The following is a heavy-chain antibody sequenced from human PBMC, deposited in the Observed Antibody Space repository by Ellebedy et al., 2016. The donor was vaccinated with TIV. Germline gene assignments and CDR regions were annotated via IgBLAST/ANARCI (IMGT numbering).Heavy chain of an antibody. CDR2: IYSGGGT. CDR3: ARKHLYGLD. Sequence: GESLKISCAASGFTVSSNSMNWVRQAPGKGLEWVSVIYSGGGTSYADSVKGRFTIFRDNSKNTLFLQMNSLRAEDTAVYYCARKHLYGLDWGQGTLVTVSS. V-gene: IGHV3-66*01. CDR1: GFTVSSNS. J-gene: IGHJ4*02. D-gene: IGHD3-10*01.